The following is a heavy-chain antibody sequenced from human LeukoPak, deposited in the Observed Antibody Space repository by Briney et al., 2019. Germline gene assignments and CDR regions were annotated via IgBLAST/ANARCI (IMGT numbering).Heavy chain of an antibody. CDR2: ISWNSGSI. Sequence: GRSLRLSCAASGFTFDDYAMHWVRQAPGKGLEWVSGISWNSGSIGYADSVKGRFTISRDNAKNSLYLQMNSLRAEDTALYCCAKVSGSTPIVYFDYWGQGTLVTVSS. CDR3: AKVSGSTPIVYFDY. V-gene: IGHV3-9*01. D-gene: IGHD2-15*01. J-gene: IGHJ4*02. CDR1: GFTFDDYA.